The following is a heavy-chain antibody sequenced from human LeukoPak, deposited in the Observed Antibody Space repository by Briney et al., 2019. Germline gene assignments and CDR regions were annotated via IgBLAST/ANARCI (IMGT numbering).Heavy chain of an antibody. CDR2: INPNSGGT. Sequence: ASVKVSCKASRYTVTRYYMHWVRQAPGQGLEWMGWINPNSGGTNYAQKFQGRVTMTRDTSISTAYMELSRLRSDDTAVYYCARLRVGDGFDYWGQGTLVTVSS. CDR3: ARLRVGDGFDY. V-gene: IGHV1-2*02. CDR1: RYTVTRYY. J-gene: IGHJ4*02. D-gene: IGHD5-24*01.